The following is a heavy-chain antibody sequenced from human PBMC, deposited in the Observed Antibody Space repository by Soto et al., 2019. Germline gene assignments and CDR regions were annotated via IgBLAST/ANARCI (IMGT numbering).Heavy chain of an antibody. CDR2: IDSRGRTL. J-gene: IGHJ4*02. V-gene: IGHV3-11*01. D-gene: IGHD6-6*01. CDR1: GFTFSDYS. Sequence: PGGSLRLSCVASGFTFSDYSMSWIRQAPVKGLEWLAFIDSRGRTLAYADSVRGRFTISRDNAENSVYLQMDSLRADDTAVYYCARQAARNYIDSWGQGNSVTVSS. CDR3: ARQAARNYIDS.